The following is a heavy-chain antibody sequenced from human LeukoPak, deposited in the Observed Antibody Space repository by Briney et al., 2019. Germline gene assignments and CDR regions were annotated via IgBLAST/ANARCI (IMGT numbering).Heavy chain of an antibody. D-gene: IGHD3-22*01. CDR1: GYTFTSYY. Sequence: ASVKVSCKASGYTFTSYYMHWVRQAPGQGLEWMGWINPNSGGTNYAQKFQGRVTMTRDTSISTAYMELSRLRSDDTAVYYCARADPFFDSSGYHYAFDIWGQGTMVTVSS. CDR3: ARADPFFDSSGYHYAFDI. V-gene: IGHV1-2*02. CDR2: INPNSGGT. J-gene: IGHJ3*02.